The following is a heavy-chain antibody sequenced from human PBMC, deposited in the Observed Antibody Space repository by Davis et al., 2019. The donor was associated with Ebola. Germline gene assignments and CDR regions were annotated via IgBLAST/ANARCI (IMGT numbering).Heavy chain of an antibody. V-gene: IGHV1-18*01. CDR2: ISAYNGNT. D-gene: IGHD3/OR15-3a*01. J-gene: IGHJ4*02. CDR3: ALGIFGLDD. Sequence: AASVKVSCKASGYTFTSYGISWVRQAPGQGLEWMGWISAYNGNTNYAQKLQGRVTMTRNTPISTAYMELSSLRSEDTAVYYCALGIFGLDDWGQGTLVTVSS. CDR1: GYTFTSYG.